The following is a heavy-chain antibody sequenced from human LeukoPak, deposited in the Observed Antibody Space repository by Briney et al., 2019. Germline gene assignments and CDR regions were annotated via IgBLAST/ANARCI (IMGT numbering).Heavy chain of an antibody. D-gene: IGHD6-19*01. CDR1: GFTFSTYI. Sequence: GGSLRLSCAASGFTFSTYIMNWVRQTPGKGLEWVSSITSTSTYIYYGESVKGRFTTSRDNAKNSLFLQMHSLRAEDTAVYYCARVDNNGLYSEYFDHWGQGTLVTVSS. J-gene: IGHJ1*01. V-gene: IGHV3-21*01. CDR3: ARVDNNGLYSEYFDH. CDR2: ITSTSTYI.